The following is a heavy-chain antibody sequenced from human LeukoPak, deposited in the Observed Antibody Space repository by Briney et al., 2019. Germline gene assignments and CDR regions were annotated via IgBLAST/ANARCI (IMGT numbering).Heavy chain of an antibody. V-gene: IGHV1-18*01. Sequence: ASAKVSCKASGDPFSSFGITWVRQAPGQGLEWMGWFNPENGNTNCAQKVQGRVTMTADTSTSTSYMELRSLRSDDTAVYYCAREHSSSWDQFDYWGQGTLVTVSS. CDR2: FNPENGNT. D-gene: IGHD6-13*01. J-gene: IGHJ4*02. CDR1: GDPFSSFG. CDR3: AREHSSSWDQFDY.